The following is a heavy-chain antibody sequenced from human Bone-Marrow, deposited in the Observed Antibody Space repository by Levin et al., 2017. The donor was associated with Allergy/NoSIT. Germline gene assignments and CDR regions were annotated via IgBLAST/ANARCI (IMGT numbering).Heavy chain of an antibody. Sequence: LSLTCAASGFTFNSYEMNWVRQAPGKGLEWVSFISSGAATKYYADSVKGRFTISRDNAKNSLYLQMNSLRAEDTALYYCARDGGDGSGWLGPIDYWGRGTQVTVSS. CDR3: ARDGGDGSGWLGPIDY. V-gene: IGHV3-48*03. J-gene: IGHJ4*02. CDR2: ISSGAATK. CDR1: GFTFNSYE. D-gene: IGHD6-19*01.